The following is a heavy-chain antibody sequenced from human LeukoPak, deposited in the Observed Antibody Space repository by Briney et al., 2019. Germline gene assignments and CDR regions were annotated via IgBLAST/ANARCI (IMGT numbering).Heavy chain of an antibody. CDR2: IREDGSDD. J-gene: IGHJ4*02. CDR1: GFTFGHYW. CDR3: ARGDGYYFGS. Sequence: GGSLRLSCAASGFTFGHYWMNWVRLAPGKGLAWVANIREDGSDDTYVDSVRGRFTISRDNAKNSLFLQMNNLRAEDTAVYYCARGDGYYFGSWGQGTLVTVSS. V-gene: IGHV3-7*03.